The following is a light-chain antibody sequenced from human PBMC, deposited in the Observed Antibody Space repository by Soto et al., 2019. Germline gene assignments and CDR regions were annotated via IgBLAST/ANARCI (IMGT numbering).Light chain of an antibody. CDR1: QSVSSY. CDR3: QQRSNWPPIT. J-gene: IGKJ3*01. V-gene: IGKV3-11*01. CDR2: DAS. Sequence: EIVLTQSPATLSLSPGERATLSCRASQSVSSYLAWYHQKPGQAPRLLIYDASNRGTGIPARFSGSGSGTDFTLTISSLEPEDFAVYYCQQRSNWPPITFGPGTKVDIK.